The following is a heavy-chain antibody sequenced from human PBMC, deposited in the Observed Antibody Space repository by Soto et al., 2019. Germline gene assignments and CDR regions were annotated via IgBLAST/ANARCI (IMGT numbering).Heavy chain of an antibody. CDR3: ASLVRYCSSTSCSYDAFDI. CDR2: ISAYNGNT. Sequence: SVKVSCKASGYTFTSYGISWVRQAPGQGLEWMGWISAYNGNTNYAQKLQSRVNMTTDTSTSTAYMELRSLRSDDTAVYYCASLVRYCSSTSCSYDAFDIWGQGTMVTVSS. J-gene: IGHJ3*02. V-gene: IGHV1-18*01. CDR1: GYTFTSYG. D-gene: IGHD2-2*01.